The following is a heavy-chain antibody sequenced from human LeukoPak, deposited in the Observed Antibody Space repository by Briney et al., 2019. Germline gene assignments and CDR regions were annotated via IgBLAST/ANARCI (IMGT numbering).Heavy chain of an antibody. D-gene: IGHD2-21*01. CDR1: GFTFSKYG. J-gene: IGHJ4*02. V-gene: IGHV3-33*01. CDR2: IWYDGHNN. Sequence: GGSLRLSCVASGFTFSKYGMHWVRQAPGKGLQWLAIIWYDGHNNYYADSVKGRFTISRDNSKNTLFLEMNGLKAEDTAVYYCAREWGLIAVAGGPGYWGQGTLVTVSS. CDR3: AREWGLIAVAGGPGY.